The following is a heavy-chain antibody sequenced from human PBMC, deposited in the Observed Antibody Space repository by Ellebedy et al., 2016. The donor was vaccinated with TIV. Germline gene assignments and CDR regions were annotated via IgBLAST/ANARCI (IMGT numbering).Heavy chain of an antibody. CDR2: IYYSGTT. CDR1: GGSISSSSFY. D-gene: IGHD2-2*01. V-gene: IGHV4-39*01. Sequence: MPSETLSLTCSVSGGSISSSSFYWGWIRQPPGKGLEWIGNIYYSGTTFYSPSLKSRVTISEDTSKNQFSLILTSVTAADTAVYYCARHAGNAEYAFDFWGQGSPVTVSS. J-gene: IGHJ4*02. CDR3: ARHAGNAEYAFDF.